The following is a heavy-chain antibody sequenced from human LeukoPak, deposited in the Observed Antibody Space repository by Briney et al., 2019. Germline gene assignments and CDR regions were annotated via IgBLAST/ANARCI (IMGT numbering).Heavy chain of an antibody. CDR3: ARGRPYI. CDR2: LYQTGST. Sequence: SGTLSLTCAFSGGSISSCYWWTWVRQPPGKGLEWIGELYQTGSTNYNPSLKSRVTISIDKSKNQFSLKLSSLTAADTAVYYCARGRPYIWGQGTMVTVSS. V-gene: IGHV4-4*02. CDR1: GGSISSCYW. J-gene: IGHJ3*02.